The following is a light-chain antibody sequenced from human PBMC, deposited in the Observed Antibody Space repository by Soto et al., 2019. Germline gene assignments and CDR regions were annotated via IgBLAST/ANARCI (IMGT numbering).Light chain of an antibody. J-gene: IGKJ2*01. Sequence: DIQMTQSPSTVSASVGDGVTITCRASQSISTWLAWYQQKPGKAPKLLIYDASTLESGVPSGFSGSGSVTEITLTFSSLQPDDFATYYCQQYNSYPSTFGQGTKLEIK. V-gene: IGKV1-5*01. CDR1: QSISTW. CDR3: QQYNSYPST. CDR2: DAS.